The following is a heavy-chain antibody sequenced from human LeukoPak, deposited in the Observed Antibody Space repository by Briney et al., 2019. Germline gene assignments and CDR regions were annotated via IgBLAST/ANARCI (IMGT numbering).Heavy chain of an antibody. CDR3: ARDARDFWSGYYNYYGMDV. D-gene: IGHD3-3*01. CDR1: GFTFSSYW. J-gene: IGHJ6*02. Sequence: GRSLRLSCAASGFTFSSYWMHWVRQAPGKGLVWVSRINSDGSSTSYADSVKGRFTISRDNAKNTLYLQMNSLRAEDTAVYYCARDARDFWSGYYNYYGMDVWGQGTTVTVSS. V-gene: IGHV3-74*01. CDR2: INSDGSST.